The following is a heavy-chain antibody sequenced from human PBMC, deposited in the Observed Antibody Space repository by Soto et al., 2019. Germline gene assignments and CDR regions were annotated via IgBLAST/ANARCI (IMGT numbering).Heavy chain of an antibody. V-gene: IGHV3-30*18. Sequence: ALRLSCAASGFTFSSYGMHWVRQAPGKGLEWVAVISYDGSNKYYADSVKGRFTISRDNSKNTLYLQMNSLRAEDTAVYYCAKDPEGYSYGFPYYGMDVWGQGTTVTVSS. D-gene: IGHD5-18*01. CDR1: GFTFSSYG. J-gene: IGHJ6*02. CDR3: AKDPEGYSYGFPYYGMDV. CDR2: ISYDGSNK.